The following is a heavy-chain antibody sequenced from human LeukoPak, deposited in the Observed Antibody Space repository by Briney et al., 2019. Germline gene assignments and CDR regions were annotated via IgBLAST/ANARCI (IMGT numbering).Heavy chain of an antibody. D-gene: IGHD2-15*01. CDR1: GFTFSSYW. CDR3: ARVSYCSGGSCYDFDY. CDR2: IKQDGSEK. J-gene: IGHJ4*02. Sequence: GGSLRLSCAASGFTFSSYWMSWVRQAPGKGLEWVANIKQDGSEKYYVDSVKGRFTISRDNVKNSLYLQMNSLRAEDTAVYYCARVSYCSGGSCYDFDYWGQGTLVTVSS. V-gene: IGHV3-7*01.